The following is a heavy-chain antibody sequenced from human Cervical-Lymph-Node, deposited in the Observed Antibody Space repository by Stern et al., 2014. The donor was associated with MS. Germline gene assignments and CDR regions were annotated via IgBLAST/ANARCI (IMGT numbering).Heavy chain of an antibody. V-gene: IGHV1-69*01. CDR1: GGTFSNYA. J-gene: IGHJ4*02. Sequence: VQLVESGAEVKKPGSSVTVSCKASGGTFSNYAITWFRQAPGRGLKWMGDTNPLFGTTNYAQKFQGRVTMTAHESTATAYMELSGLRSEDTAVYYCAGDRHSSGFDHWGQGTLVTVSS. D-gene: IGHD3-22*01. CDR3: AGDRHSSGFDH. CDR2: TNPLFGTT.